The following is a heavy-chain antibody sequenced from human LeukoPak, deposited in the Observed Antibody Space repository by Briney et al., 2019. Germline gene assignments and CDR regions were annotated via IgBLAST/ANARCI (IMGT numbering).Heavy chain of an antibody. Sequence: GRSLRLSCAASGFKFDDYAMHWVWQAPGKGLEWVSGISFNSGSTAYADSVKGRFTISRDNSKNSLYLQMNSLRTEDTALYYCAKAYCSGGSCYSNNWFDPWGQGTLVTVSS. CDR3: AKAYCSGGSCYSNNWFDP. V-gene: IGHV3-9*01. D-gene: IGHD2-15*01. CDR2: ISFNSGST. J-gene: IGHJ5*02. CDR1: GFKFDDYA.